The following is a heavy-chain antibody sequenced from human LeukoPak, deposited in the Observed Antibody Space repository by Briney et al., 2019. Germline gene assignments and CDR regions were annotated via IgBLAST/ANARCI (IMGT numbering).Heavy chain of an antibody. J-gene: IGHJ3*02. D-gene: IGHD3-22*01. V-gene: IGHV1-69*04. CDR1: GGTFSSYA. Sequence: GASVKVSCKASGGTFSSYAISWVRQAPGQGLEWMGRIIPILGIANYAQKFQGRVTITADKSTSTAYMELSSLRSGDTAVYYCATGGYYYDSSGYPAGDFDIWGQGTMVTVSS. CDR2: IIPILGIA. CDR3: ATGGYYYDSSGYPAGDFDI.